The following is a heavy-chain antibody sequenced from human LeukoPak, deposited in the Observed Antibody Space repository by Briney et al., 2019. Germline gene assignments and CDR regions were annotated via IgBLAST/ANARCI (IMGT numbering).Heavy chain of an antibody. D-gene: IGHD1-26*01. V-gene: IGHV4-4*02. Sequence: SETLSLTCAVAGGPIITTNWWSWVRQPPGKGLEWIGEVHLNGATNYNPSLESRVSMSIDKSKNQLSLKLRSVSAADTAIYYCARESGAFSPFGFWGQGTLVTVSS. CDR1: GGPIITTNW. J-gene: IGHJ4*02. CDR2: VHLNGAT. CDR3: ARESGAFSPFGF.